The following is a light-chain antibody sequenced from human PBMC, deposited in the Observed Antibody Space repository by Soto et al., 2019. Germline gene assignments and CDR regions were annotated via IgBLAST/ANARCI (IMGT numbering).Light chain of an antibody. V-gene: IGKV1-39*01. CDR3: QQSYMDPIT. CDR2: DAS. CDR1: QSISTY. Sequence: IQLTQSPSSLSPSLGNRVTLTCQASQSISTYLNWYQKKPGKAPNLLIYDASRLQSGVPSRVSGSGGGTDFTLSISSVKPEDFETYFCQQSYMDPITFGQGTRLEIK. J-gene: IGKJ5*01.